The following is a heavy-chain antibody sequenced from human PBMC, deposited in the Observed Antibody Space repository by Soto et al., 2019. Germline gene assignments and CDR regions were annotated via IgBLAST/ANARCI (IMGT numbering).Heavy chain of an antibody. CDR3: ARDRSSGGAFSRRWFDP. CDR2: IYHSGVT. D-gene: IGHD3-3*02. V-gene: IGHV4-30-2*01. CDR1: VGSISSGGYS. Sequence: SETLSLTCAVSVGSISSGGYSWSWIRQPPGKGLEWIGYIYHSGVTHYNPSLKSRVTMSVDKSKNHFSLNLRFVTAADTAVYYCARDRSSGGAFSRRWFDPWGQGTLVTVSS. J-gene: IGHJ5*02.